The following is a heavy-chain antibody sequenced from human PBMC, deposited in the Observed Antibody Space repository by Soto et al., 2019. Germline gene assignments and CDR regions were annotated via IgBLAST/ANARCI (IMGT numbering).Heavy chain of an antibody. CDR1: GFIFSRYG. V-gene: IGHV3-30*18. J-gene: IGHJ4*02. Sequence: QVQLAESGGGVVQHGRSLRLSCAASGFIFSRYGIHWVRQAPGKGLEWVASISYDGSDKSYADSVKGRFTISRDNPKDTLYLQMDSLRPEDTALYYCAKTPWKRYSSHYFDYWCQGALVTVSS. CDR3: AKTPWKRYSSHYFDY. CDR2: ISYDGSDK. D-gene: IGHD1-1*01.